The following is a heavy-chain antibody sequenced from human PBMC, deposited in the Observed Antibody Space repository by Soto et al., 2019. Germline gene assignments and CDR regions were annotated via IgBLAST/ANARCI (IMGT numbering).Heavy chain of an antibody. Sequence: QVQLVQSGAEVKKPGASVQVSCKASGYTFTSYGISWVRQAPGQGLEWMGWISAYNGNTNYAQKLQGRVTMTTDTSTSTAYMELRSLRSDDTAVYYCARDVGYCSSTSCYPSFYYYYYGMDVWGQGTTVTVSS. CDR3: ARDVGYCSSTSCYPSFYYYYYGMDV. V-gene: IGHV1-18*01. CDR2: ISAYNGNT. J-gene: IGHJ6*02. D-gene: IGHD2-2*01. CDR1: GYTFTSYG.